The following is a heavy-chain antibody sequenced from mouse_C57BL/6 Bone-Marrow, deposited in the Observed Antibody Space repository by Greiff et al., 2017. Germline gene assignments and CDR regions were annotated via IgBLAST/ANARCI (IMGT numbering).Heavy chain of an antibody. J-gene: IGHJ2*01. Sequence: QVQLQQPGTELVKPGASVQLSCKASGYTFTSYWMHWVKQRPGQGLEWIGNINPSTGGTTYNEKFQRKATLTVDKSSSTAYMQLSSLTSEDSAVYYCARSGFLLWSLWGQGTTLTVSS. CDR2: INPSTGGT. V-gene: IGHV1-53*01. D-gene: IGHD2-1*01. CDR3: ARSGFLLWSL. CDR1: GYTFTSYW.